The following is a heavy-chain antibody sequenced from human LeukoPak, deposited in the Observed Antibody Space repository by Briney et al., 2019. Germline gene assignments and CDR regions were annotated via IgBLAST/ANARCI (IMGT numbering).Heavy chain of an antibody. Sequence: ASVKVSCKASGYTFTSYGISWVRQAPGQGLEWMGWISAYNGNTNYAQKLQGRVTMTTDTSTSTAYMELRSLRSDDTAGYYCARVDGWGVFYKGYFFDYWGRGALATVSP. CDR1: GYTFTSYG. D-gene: IGHD3-10*01. CDR3: ARVDGWGVFYKGYFFDY. J-gene: IGHJ4*02. V-gene: IGHV1-18*01. CDR2: ISAYNGNT.